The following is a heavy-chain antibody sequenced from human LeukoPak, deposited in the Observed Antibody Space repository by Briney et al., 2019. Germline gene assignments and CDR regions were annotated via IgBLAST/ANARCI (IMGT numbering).Heavy chain of an antibody. D-gene: IGHD3-10*01. Sequence: GGSLRLSCAASGFTFSSYWMSWVRQAPGKGLEWVANIKQDGSEKYYVDSVKGRFTISGDNAKNSLYLQMNSLRAEDTAVYYCARDPLTMVRGVPDYWGQGTLVTVSS. CDR1: GFTFSSYW. V-gene: IGHV3-7*03. CDR2: IKQDGSEK. CDR3: ARDPLTMVRGVPDY. J-gene: IGHJ4*02.